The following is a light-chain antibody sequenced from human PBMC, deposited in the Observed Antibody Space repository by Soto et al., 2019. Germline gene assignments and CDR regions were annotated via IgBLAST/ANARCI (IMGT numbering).Light chain of an antibody. V-gene: IGKV3-15*01. CDR3: QQGHNWPLT. CDR2: SAS. Sequence: EIVMTQSPATLSLSPGERATLSCRASQSISTELAWYQQKPGQPPSLLIYSASTRATGVPARFTGSGSGSEFTLTISGLQSEDFAVYYCQQGHNWPLTFGQGTRLEI. CDR1: QSISTE. J-gene: IGKJ2*01.